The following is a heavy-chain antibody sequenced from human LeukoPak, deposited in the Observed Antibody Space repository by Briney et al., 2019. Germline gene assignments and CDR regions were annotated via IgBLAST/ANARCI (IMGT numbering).Heavy chain of an antibody. CDR2: IYYSGST. V-gene: IGHV4-39*07. Sequence: PSETLSLTCTVSGGSISSSSYYWGWIRKPPGKGLEWIGGIYYSGSTYYNPSLKSRVTISVDTSKNQFSLKLSSVTAADTAVYYCARGTYSCSGGVYYYYYMDVWGKGTTVTVSS. D-gene: IGHD6-6*01. J-gene: IGHJ6*03. CDR3: ARGTYSCSGGVYYYYYMDV. CDR1: GGSISSSSYY.